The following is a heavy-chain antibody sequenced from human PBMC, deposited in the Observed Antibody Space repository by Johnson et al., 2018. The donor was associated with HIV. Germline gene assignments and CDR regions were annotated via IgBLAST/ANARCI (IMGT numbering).Heavy chain of an antibody. CDR1: GFIFTSYG. D-gene: IGHD3-3*01. Sequence: QVQLMESGGGVVQPGGSLRLSCAASGFIFTSYGMHWVRQAPGKGLEWVTFIRYDGSNKYYAKTVKGRFTISRDNSKNTLYLQMNSLRADDTAVYYCARDGLRLGVVSAFDIWGQGTMVTVSS. J-gene: IGHJ3*02. CDR3: ARDGLRLGVVSAFDI. CDR2: IRYDGSNK. V-gene: IGHV3-30*02.